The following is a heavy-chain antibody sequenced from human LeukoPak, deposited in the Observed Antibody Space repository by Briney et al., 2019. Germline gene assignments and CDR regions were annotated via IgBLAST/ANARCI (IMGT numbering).Heavy chain of an antibody. CDR2: MNPNSGNT. CDR3: ARDGSQFDP. J-gene: IGHJ5*02. CDR1: GYTFTSYD. D-gene: IGHD3-10*01. Sequence: ASVKVSCKASGYTFTSYDINWVRQATGQGLEWMGWMNPNSGNTGYAQKLQGRVTMTTDTSTSTAYMELRSLRSDDTAVYYCARDGSQFDPWGQGTLVTVSS. V-gene: IGHV1-8*02.